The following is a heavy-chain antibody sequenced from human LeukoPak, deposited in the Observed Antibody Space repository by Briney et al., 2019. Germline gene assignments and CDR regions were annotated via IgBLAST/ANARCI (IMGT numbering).Heavy chain of an antibody. CDR1: GGSISSGGYS. CDR3: ARYAIVGALVDAFDI. Sequence: SETLSLTCAVSGGSISSGGYSWSWIRQPPGKGLEWIGYIYYSGSTYYNPSLKSRVTISVDTSKNQFSLKLSSVTAADTAVYYCARYAIVGALVDAFDIWGQGTMVTVSS. D-gene: IGHD1-26*01. J-gene: IGHJ3*02. V-gene: IGHV4-30-4*08. CDR2: IYYSGST.